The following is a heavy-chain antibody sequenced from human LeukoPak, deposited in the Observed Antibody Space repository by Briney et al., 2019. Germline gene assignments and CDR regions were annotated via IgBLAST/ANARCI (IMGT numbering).Heavy chain of an antibody. Sequence: GGSLRLSCAASGFTFSSYSMNWVRQAPGKGLEWVSSISSSSSHIYYADSGKGRFTISRDNAKNSLYLQMNSLRAEDTAVYYCATEGGENDYGDYYDAFDIWGQGTMVTVSS. CDR2: ISSSSSHI. CDR1: GFTFSSYS. J-gene: IGHJ3*02. V-gene: IGHV3-21*01. D-gene: IGHD4-17*01. CDR3: ATEGGENDYGDYYDAFDI.